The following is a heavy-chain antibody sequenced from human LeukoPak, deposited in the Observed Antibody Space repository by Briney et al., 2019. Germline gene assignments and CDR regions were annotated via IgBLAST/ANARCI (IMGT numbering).Heavy chain of an antibody. Sequence: SETLSLTCTVSGGSVSSGSYYWSWIRQPPGKGLEWIGYIYYSGSTNYNPSLKSRVTISVDTSKNQFSLKLSSVTAADTAVYYCAGIAARGYYYYYYGMDVWGQGTTVTVSS. CDR3: AGIAARGYYYYYYGMDV. D-gene: IGHD6-13*01. CDR1: GGSVSSGSYY. CDR2: IYYSGST. V-gene: IGHV4-61*01. J-gene: IGHJ6*02.